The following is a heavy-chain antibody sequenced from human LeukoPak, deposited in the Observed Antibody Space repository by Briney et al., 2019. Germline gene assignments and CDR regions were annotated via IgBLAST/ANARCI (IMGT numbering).Heavy chain of an antibody. J-gene: IGHJ4*02. D-gene: IGHD2-21*02. CDR1: GYTFTSYG. CDR2: ISAYNGNT. V-gene: IGHV1-18*01. CDR3: ARENCGGDCYSSPFDY. Sequence: ASVKVSCKASGYTFTSYGISWVRQAPGQGIEWMGWISAYNGNTNYAQKLQGRVTMTTDTSTSTAYMELRSLRSDDTAVYYCARENCGGDCYSSPFDYWGQGTLVTVSS.